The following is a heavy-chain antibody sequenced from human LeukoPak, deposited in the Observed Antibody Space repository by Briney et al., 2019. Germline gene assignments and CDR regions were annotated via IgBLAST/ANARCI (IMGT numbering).Heavy chain of an antibody. CDR3: ERAIGYSSVFDY. D-gene: IGHD6-19*01. J-gene: IGHJ4*02. Sequence: SETLSLTCTVSGGSISSYYWSWIRQPPGKGLEWIGYIYYSGSTNYNPSLKSRVTISVDTSKNQFSLKLSSVTAADTAVYYCERAIGYSSVFDYWGQGSLVTVSS. CDR2: IYYSGST. CDR1: GGSISSYY. V-gene: IGHV4-59*01.